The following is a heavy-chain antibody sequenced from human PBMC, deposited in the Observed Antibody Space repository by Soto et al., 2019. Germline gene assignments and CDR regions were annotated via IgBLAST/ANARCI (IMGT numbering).Heavy chain of an antibody. V-gene: IGHV4-59*01. CDR1: GGSISSYY. Sequence: PSETLSLTCTVSGGSISSYYWSWIRQPPGKGLEWIGYIYYSGSTYYNPSLKSRVTISVDTSKNQFSLKLSSVTAADTAVYYCARQVAGTVYYFDYWGQGTLVTVSS. J-gene: IGHJ4*02. CDR3: ARQVAGTVYYFDY. D-gene: IGHD6-19*01. CDR2: IYYSGST.